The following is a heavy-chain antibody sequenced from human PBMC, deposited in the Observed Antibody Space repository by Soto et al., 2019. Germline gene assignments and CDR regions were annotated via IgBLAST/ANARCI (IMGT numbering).Heavy chain of an antibody. CDR3: ARGGVFDIAAAGWYYFDY. CDR1: SYTFTSYG. CDR2: ISAYNGNT. J-gene: IGHJ4*02. D-gene: IGHD6-13*01. V-gene: IGHV1-18*01. Sequence: ASVKFSCKASSYTFTSYGISGVRQAPGQGLEWMGWISAYNGNTNYAQKLQGRVTMTTDTSTSTAYMELRSLRSDDTAVYYCARGGVFDIAAAGWYYFDYWGQGTLVTVSS.